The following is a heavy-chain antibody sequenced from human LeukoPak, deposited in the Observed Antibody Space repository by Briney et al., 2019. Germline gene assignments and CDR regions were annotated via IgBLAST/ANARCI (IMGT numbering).Heavy chain of an antibody. D-gene: IGHD2-8*02. CDR2: IIHRGGDT. Sequence: GGSLRLSCAASGFTFNNYAMNWVRHAPGKKLEWVSSIIHRGGDTYYADSVKGRFTISRDNSKNTLYLQMNSLRPEDTAVYYCAGAGGVYYFEYWGQGTQVTVSS. CDR3: AGAGGVYYFEY. V-gene: IGHV3-23*01. CDR1: GFTFNNYA. J-gene: IGHJ4*02.